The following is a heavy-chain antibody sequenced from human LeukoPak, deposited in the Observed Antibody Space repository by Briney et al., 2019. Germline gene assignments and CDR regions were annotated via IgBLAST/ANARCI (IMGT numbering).Heavy chain of an antibody. CDR3: MGGTGWLPDY. CDR2: IYNSGST. J-gene: IGHJ4*02. V-gene: IGHV4-59*11. D-gene: IGHD5-24*01. CDR1: GGSTSSHY. Sequence: SETLSLTCSVSGGSTSSHYWNWVRQPPGKGLEWIGYIYNSGSTNYNPSLKRRVPISVDTSKNQFSLKLNSVTAADTAVYFCMGGTGWLPDYWGQGTLVTVSS.